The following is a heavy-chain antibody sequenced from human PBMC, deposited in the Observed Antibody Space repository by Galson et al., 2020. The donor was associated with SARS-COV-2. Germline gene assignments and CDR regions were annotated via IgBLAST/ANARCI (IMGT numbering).Heavy chain of an antibody. V-gene: IGHV3-74*01. D-gene: IGHD6-13*01. CDR2: INSDGSST. J-gene: IGHJ6*03. Sequence: GESLKISCAASGFTFSSYWMHWVRQAPGKGLVWVSRINSDGSSTSYADSVKGRFTISRDNAKNTLYLQMNSLRAEDTAVYYCAGNYYYYYMDVWGKGTTVTVSS. CDR1: GFTFSSYW. CDR3: AGNYYYYYMDV.